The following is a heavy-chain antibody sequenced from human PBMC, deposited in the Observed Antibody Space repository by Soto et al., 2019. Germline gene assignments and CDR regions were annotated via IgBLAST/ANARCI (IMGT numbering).Heavy chain of an antibody. CDR2: IKQDGSEK. Sequence: EVQLVESGGGLVQPGGSLRLSCAASGFTFSSYWMSWVRQAPGKGLEWVANIKQDGSEKYYVDSVKGRFTISRDNAKNSLYLQMNSLRAEDTAVYYCARDPNIVVVPAAIYYYYGRHVWGQGTTVTVSS. J-gene: IGHJ6*02. CDR3: ARDPNIVVVPAAIYYYYGRHV. D-gene: IGHD2-2*01. CDR1: GFTFSSYW. V-gene: IGHV3-7*04.